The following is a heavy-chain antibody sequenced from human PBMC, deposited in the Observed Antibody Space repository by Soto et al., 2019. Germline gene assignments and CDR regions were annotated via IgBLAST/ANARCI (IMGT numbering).Heavy chain of an antibody. Sequence: PSETLSLTCTVSGGSISSSSYYWGWIRQPPGKGLEWIGSIYYSGSTYYNPSLKSRVTISVDTSKNQFSLKLSSVTAADTAVYYCARHNAGRRSTMIVVVSNWLGPWGQGTLVTVSS. D-gene: IGHD3-22*01. CDR3: ARHNAGRRSTMIVVVSNWLGP. V-gene: IGHV4-39*01. CDR2: IYYSGST. CDR1: GGSISSSSYY. J-gene: IGHJ5*02.